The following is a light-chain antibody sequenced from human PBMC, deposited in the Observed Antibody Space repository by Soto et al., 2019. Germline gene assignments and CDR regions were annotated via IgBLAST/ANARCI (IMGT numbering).Light chain of an antibody. V-gene: IGLV2-23*02. CDR1: SSDVENYKL. J-gene: IGLJ1*01. CDR2: EVT. Sequence: QSVLNQPASVSGSPGQSVTISCTATSSDVENYKLVSWYQQHPGKAPKLIIYEVTKRPSGVSNRFSGSKSANTASLTISGLQPEDEADYYCCSSVGSYVFGTGTKVPV. CDR3: CSSVGSYV.